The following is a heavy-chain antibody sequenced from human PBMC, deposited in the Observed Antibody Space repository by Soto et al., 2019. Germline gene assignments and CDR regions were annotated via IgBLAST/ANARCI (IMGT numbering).Heavy chain of an antibody. D-gene: IGHD2-21*02. CDR1: GYTFNTYY. V-gene: IGHV1-46*02. CDR3: ARGGHIAVGAASFDH. J-gene: IGHJ4*02. Sequence: QVQLVQSGAEVRKPGASVKVSCKTSGYTFNTYYLHWLRQAPGQALEWMGVIHPSGGGTTYAQKFLGRLTVTRDTTTTTLFFEFISLRSDDTALYYSARGGHIAVGAASFDHGGQGSLVCVSS. CDR2: IHPSGGGT.